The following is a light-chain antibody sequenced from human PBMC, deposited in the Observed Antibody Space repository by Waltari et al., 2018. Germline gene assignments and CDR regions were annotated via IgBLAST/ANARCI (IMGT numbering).Light chain of an antibody. V-gene: IGLV6-57*03. CDR1: RGSIVSNY. CDR3: QSYNSTGWV. J-gene: IGLJ3*02. CDR2: ENN. Sequence: FMLTQPHSVSESPGKRVTISCTRSRGSIVSNYVQWYQQRPGSAPTTIIYENNRRPSGVPDRFSVSIDSSSNSASLVISGVKTEDEADYDCQSYNSTGWVFGGGTKLTVL.